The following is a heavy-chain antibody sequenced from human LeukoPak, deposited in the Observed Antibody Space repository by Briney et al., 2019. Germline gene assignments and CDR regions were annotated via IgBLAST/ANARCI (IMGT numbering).Heavy chain of an antibody. CDR3: ARAPNFDFWSGYPPDY. D-gene: IGHD3-3*01. CDR1: GFTFRSYW. Sequence: GGSLRLTCAASGFTFRSYWMHWVRQAPGKGLVWFSRINIDGSTTNYADSVKGRFTISRDNAKNTLYLQMNSLRAEDTAVYYCARAPNFDFWSGYPPDYWGQGTLVTVSS. CDR2: INIDGSTT. J-gene: IGHJ4*02. V-gene: IGHV3-74*01.